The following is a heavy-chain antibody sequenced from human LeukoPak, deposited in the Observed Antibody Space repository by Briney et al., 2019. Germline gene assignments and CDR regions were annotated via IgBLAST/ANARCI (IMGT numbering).Heavy chain of an antibody. CDR3: AKDQGAMVIEFDY. V-gene: IGHV3-23*01. D-gene: IGHD5-18*01. Sequence: SGGSLRLSCAASGFTFSSYAMSWVRQAPGEGLEWVSAISGSGGSTCYADSVKGRFTISRDNSKNTLYLQMNSLRAEDTAVYYCAKDQGAMVIEFDYWGQGTLVTVSS. CDR2: ISGSGGST. CDR1: GFTFSSYA. J-gene: IGHJ4*02.